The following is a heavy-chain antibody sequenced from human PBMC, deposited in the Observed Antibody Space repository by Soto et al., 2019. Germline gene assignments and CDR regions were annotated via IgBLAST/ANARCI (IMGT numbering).Heavy chain of an antibody. CDR1: GYTFTTYR. J-gene: IGHJ4*02. Sequence: QVQLVQSGAEVKKPGASVKVSCVTSGYTFTTYRISWLRQAPGQGPEWMGWISAYNGSTKYAQTFHDRVTVTIDTSTSTAYMELRSLTSDDTAVYYWARDAPRGSSWHRWGYWGPGTLVTVSS. CDR3: ARDAPRGSSWHRWGY. V-gene: IGHV1-18*01. CDR2: ISAYNGST. D-gene: IGHD6-13*01.